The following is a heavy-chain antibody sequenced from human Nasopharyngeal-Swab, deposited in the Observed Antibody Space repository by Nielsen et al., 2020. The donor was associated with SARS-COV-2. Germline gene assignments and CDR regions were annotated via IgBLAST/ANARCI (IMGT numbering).Heavy chain of an antibody. V-gene: IGHV1-3*01. Sequence: ASVKVSCKASGYTFTSYAMHWVRRAPGQRLEWMGWINAGNGNTKYSQKFQGRVTITRDTSASTAYMELSSLRSEDTAVYYCARGLDYGDYAFDYWGQGTLVTVSS. CDR2: INAGNGNT. CDR3: ARGLDYGDYAFDY. J-gene: IGHJ4*02. D-gene: IGHD4-17*01. CDR1: GYTFTSYA.